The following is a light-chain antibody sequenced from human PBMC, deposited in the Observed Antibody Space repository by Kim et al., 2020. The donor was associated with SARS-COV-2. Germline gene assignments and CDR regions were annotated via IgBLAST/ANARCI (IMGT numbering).Light chain of an antibody. CDR2: DVT. CDR1: SSDVSGYNF. V-gene: IGLV2-11*03. Sequence: GQLITIACTGTSSDVSGYNFLSWFQLFPGKAPRLLIYDVTKRPSGVPDRFSGSKSGNTASLTISGLQADDEADYFCCSYTRSSSRVFGEGTQLTVL. CDR3: CSYTRSSSRV. J-gene: IGLJ2*01.